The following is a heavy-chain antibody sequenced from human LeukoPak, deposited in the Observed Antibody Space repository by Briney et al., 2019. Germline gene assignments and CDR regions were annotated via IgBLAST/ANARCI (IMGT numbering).Heavy chain of an antibody. Sequence: PGGALRLSCAASGFTFSSYEMNWVRQAPGKGLEWVSYISSSGSTIYYADSVKGRFTISRDNAKNSLYLQMNSLRAEDTAVYYCAELGITMIGGVWGKGTTVTISS. CDR2: ISSSGSTI. D-gene: IGHD3-10*02. V-gene: IGHV3-48*03. J-gene: IGHJ6*04. CDR1: GFTFSSYE. CDR3: AELGITMIGGV.